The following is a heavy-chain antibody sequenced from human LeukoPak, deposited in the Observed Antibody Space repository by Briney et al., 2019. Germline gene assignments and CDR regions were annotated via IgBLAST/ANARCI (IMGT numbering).Heavy chain of an antibody. CDR3: ARHSGSGSLSRPFDP. CDR1: GPSVTSGGFY. D-gene: IGHD3-10*01. CDR2: VYYTGST. J-gene: IGHJ5*02. Sequence: SETLSLTCSVSGPSVTSGGFYWGWLRQPPGKGLQWLATVYYTGSTYYNPSLRSRVPISIDTSKNQFSLSLRSLIAADTAVYYCARHSGSGSLSRPFDPWGQGTLVTVSS. V-gene: IGHV4-39*01.